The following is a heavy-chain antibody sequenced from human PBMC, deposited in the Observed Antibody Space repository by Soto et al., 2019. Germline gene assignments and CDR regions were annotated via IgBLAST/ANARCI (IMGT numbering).Heavy chain of an antibody. CDR2: MIPIFGTA. V-gene: IGHV1-69*13. Sequence: SLTVSCKASGYTFTRYDINRVRQATGQGLEWMGGMIPIFGTANYAQKFQGRVTITADESTSTAYMELSSLRSEDTAVYYCARFYSSGWYTDRPDAFDIWGQGTMVTVSS. CDR1: GYTFTRYD. D-gene: IGHD6-19*01. J-gene: IGHJ3*02. CDR3: ARFYSSGWYTDRPDAFDI.